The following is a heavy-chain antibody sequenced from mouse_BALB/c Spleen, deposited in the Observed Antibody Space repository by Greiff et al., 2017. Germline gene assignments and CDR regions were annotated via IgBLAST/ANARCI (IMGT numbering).Heavy chain of an antibody. CDR1: GFTFSSFG. D-gene: IGHD2-14*01. CDR2: ISSGSSTI. V-gene: IGHV5-17*02. J-gene: IGHJ1*01. Sequence: EVMLVESGGGLVQPGGSRKLSCAASGFTFSSFGMHWVRQAPEKGLEWVAYISSGSSTIYYADTVKGRFTISRDNPKNTLFLQMTSLRSEDTAMYYCARDYYRYDGYFDVWGAGTTVTVSS. CDR3: ARDYYRYDGYFDV.